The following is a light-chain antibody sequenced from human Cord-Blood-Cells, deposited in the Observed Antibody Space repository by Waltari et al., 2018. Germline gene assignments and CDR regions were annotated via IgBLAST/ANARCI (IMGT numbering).Light chain of an antibody. CDR2: DAS. CDR1: QSARSY. J-gene: IGKJ4*01. CDR3: KQRSDWPYDT. Sequence: TVLTQHSATTPLSPGARATLPCSASQSARSYLAWYQQKRGQAPRHLIYDASNRATGSPACFSGSGSGTHFTLTISSLEPVDIAVYGCKQRSDWPYDTFGGGTKVEIE. V-gene: IGKV3-11*01.